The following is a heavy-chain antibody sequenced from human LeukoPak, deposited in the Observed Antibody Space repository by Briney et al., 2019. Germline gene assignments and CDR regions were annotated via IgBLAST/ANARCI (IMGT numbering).Heavy chain of an antibody. D-gene: IGHD3-22*01. V-gene: IGHV3-23*01. CDR3: AKDRRDWKYYDSRQPVDY. CDR2: ISGSGGST. J-gene: IGHJ4*02. CDR1: GFTFSSYA. Sequence: GGSLRLSCAASGFTFSSYAMSWVRQAPGKGLEWVSAISGSGGSTYYADSVKGRFTISRDNSKNTLYLQMNSLRAEDTAVYYCAKDRRDWKYYDSRQPVDYWGQGTLVTVSS.